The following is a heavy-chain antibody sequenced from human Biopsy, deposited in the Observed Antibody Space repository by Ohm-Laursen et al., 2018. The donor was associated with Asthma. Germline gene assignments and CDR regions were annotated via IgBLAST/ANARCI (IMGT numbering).Heavy chain of an antibody. CDR1: GGTFNSDA. D-gene: IGHD2-21*01. J-gene: IGHJ4*02. Sequence: SSVKVSCKASGGTFNSDAISWVRQAPGQGLEWMGGIIPIFGIPSYAQNFQSRLTITADDSTSTVYMELSSLRSEDTAMYYCARSYCGGDCFSPFDYWGQGTLVTVSS. CDR3: ARSYCGGDCFSPFDY. CDR2: IIPIFGIP. V-gene: IGHV1-69*01.